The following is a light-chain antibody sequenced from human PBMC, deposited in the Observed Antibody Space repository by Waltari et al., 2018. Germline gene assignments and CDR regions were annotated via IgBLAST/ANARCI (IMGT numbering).Light chain of an antibody. J-gene: IGLJ2*01. CDR1: ALPKKF. CDR2: RDT. V-gene: IGLV3-25*03. Sequence: SYELTQPPSVSVSPGQTATITCSGDALPKKFAFWYQQKPSQAPVLVTYRDTEMPSRIPDLLSGSPSGTTVTLTVSGVQAEDEAEYFWQSADSTSTHVVFGGGPKLTVL. CDR3: QSADSTSTHVV.